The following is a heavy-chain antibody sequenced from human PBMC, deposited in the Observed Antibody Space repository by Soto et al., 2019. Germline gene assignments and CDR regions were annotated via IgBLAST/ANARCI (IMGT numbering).Heavy chain of an antibody. Sequence: QVQLAQSGAEVKKPGSSVKVSCRASGGSFGTFGINWIRQAPGQGLEWMGGFIPMFGKPSYAQRFQGRVTITTDESTSTVYMEMSSLSSEDTAMYYCAGNSGTYDFDFWGQGTLVSVSS. CDR1: GGSFGTFG. D-gene: IGHD1-7*01. J-gene: IGHJ4*02. CDR2: FIPMFGKP. CDR3: AGNSGTYDFDF. V-gene: IGHV1-69*01.